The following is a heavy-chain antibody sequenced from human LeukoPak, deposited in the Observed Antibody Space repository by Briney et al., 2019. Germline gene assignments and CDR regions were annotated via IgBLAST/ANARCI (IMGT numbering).Heavy chain of an antibody. Sequence: SETLSLTCTVSGYSISSGYYWGWIRQPPGKGLEWIGSIYHSGSTYYNPSLKSRVTISVDTSKNQFSLKLSSVTAADTAVYYCARAAGGDYDYDAAFDIWGQGTMVTVSS. CDR1: GYSISSGYY. V-gene: IGHV4-38-2*02. CDR3: ARAAGGDYDYDAAFDI. D-gene: IGHD2-21*02. J-gene: IGHJ3*02. CDR2: IYHSGST.